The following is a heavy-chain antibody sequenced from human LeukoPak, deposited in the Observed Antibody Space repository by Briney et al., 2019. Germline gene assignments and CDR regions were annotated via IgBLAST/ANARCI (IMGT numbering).Heavy chain of an antibody. V-gene: IGHV3-23*01. CDR3: AKDQGIGNWEEPFDY. Sequence: GGSLRLSCAASGFTFSSYAMSWVRQAPGKGLEWVSAISGSGGSTYYADSVKGRFTISRDNSKNTLCLQMNSLRAEDTAVYYCAKDQGIGNWEEPFDYWGQGTLVTVSS. CDR1: GFTFSSYA. J-gene: IGHJ4*02. CDR2: ISGSGGST. D-gene: IGHD4-23*01.